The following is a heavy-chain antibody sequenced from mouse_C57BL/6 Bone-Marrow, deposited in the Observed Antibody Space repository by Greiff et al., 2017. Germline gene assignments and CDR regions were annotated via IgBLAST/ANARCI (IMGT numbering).Heavy chain of an antibody. CDR1: GYSITSGYY. CDR2: ISYDGSN. Sequence: VQLKESGPGLVKPSQSLSLTCSVTGYSITSGYYWNWIRQFPGNKLEWMGYISYDGSNNYNPSLKNRISITRDTSKNQFFLKLNSVTTEDTATYYCAREGSYYYVSSLYWYFDVWGTGTTVTVSA. V-gene: IGHV3-6*01. J-gene: IGHJ1*03. D-gene: IGHD1-1*01. CDR3: AREGSYYYVSSLYWYFDV.